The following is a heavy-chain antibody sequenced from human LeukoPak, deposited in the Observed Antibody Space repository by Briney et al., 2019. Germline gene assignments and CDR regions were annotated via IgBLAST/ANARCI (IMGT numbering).Heavy chain of an antibody. Sequence: PSETLSLTCSVSGGSINTYYWSWIRQPAGKGLEWIGRIYTSGSTNYNPSLKSRVTISVDTSKNQFSLKLSSVTAADTAVYYCARGKSNWNDVSFDYWGQGTLVTVSS. CDR1: GGSINTYY. CDR2: IYTSGST. J-gene: IGHJ4*02. V-gene: IGHV4-4*07. CDR3: ARGKSNWNDVSFDY. D-gene: IGHD1-1*01.